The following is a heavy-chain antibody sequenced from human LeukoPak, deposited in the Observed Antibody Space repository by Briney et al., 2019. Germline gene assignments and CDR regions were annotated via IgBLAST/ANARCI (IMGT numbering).Heavy chain of an antibody. J-gene: IGHJ4*02. CDR3: ARFMVRGVISFDY. CDR2: INPHSAGT. CDR1: GYTFTCYY. V-gene: IGHV1-2*02. Sequence: ASVKVSCKAPGYTFTCYYMHWVRQAPGQGLEWMGWINPHSAGTNYAQKFQGRVTMTRDTSISTAYMELSRLRSDDTAVYYCARFMVRGVISFDYWGQGTLVPVSS. D-gene: IGHD3-10*01.